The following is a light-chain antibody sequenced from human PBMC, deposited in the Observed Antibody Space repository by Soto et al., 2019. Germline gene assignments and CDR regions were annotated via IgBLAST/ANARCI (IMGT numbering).Light chain of an antibody. J-gene: IGLJ1*01. Sequence: QSALTQPPSVSGSPGQSVAISCTGTSSDVGSYNRVSWYQQPPGTAPKLLIYDVSNRPSGVSNRFSGSKSGNTDSLTISGLQAEDEADYYCSSYTSSSTYVFGTGTKVTVL. CDR2: DVS. CDR3: SSYTSSSTYV. CDR1: SSDVGSYNR. V-gene: IGLV2-18*02.